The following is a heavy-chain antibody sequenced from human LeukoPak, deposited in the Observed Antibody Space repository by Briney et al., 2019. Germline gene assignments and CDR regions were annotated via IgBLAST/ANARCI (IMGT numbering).Heavy chain of an antibody. J-gene: IGHJ4*02. CDR2: IYHSGST. CDR3: ARVLDWGVYFEY. Sequence: SETLSLTCAVSGGSITSGNWWTWVRQPPRRGLEWIGEIYHSGSTNYNPSLRSRVTISVDKSKNQFSLKLSPVTAADTAVYYCARVLDWGVYFEYWGQGTLVSVSS. D-gene: IGHD7-27*01. V-gene: IGHV4-4*02. CDR1: GGSITSGNW.